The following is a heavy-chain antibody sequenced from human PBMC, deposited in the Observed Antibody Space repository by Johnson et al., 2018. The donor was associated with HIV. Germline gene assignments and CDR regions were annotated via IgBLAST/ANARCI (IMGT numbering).Heavy chain of an antibody. V-gene: IGHV3-74*02. Sequence: VQLLESGGGVVRPGGSLRLSCAASGFTFDDYAMRWVRQAPGKGLVWVSRINSDGRSQNYADSVKGRFTISRDNAKNTLYLQMNSLRAEDTAVYYCARVTYYYDTQAFDFWGQGTMVTVSS. CDR1: GFTFDDYA. CDR3: ARVTYYYDTQAFDF. J-gene: IGHJ3*01. D-gene: IGHD3-22*01. CDR2: INSDGRSQ.